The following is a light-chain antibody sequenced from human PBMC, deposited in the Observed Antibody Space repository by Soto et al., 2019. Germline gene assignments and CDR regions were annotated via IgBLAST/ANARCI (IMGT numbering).Light chain of an antibody. CDR2: AAS. CDR1: QSISNY. V-gene: IGKV1-39*01. J-gene: IGKJ2*01. CDR3: QQGYSAPGT. Sequence: DMQMTQSPSSLSASVGDRVTITCRASQSISNYLNWYQHKPGKAPKLLIYAASSLQSGVPSRFSGSGSGTDFTLPISSLQPEDFATYYCQQGYSAPGTFCPGNKLEIK.